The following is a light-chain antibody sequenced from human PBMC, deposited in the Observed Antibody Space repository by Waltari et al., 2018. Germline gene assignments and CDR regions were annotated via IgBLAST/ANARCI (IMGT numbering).Light chain of an antibody. V-gene: IGKV1-17*01. CDR2: AAS. CDR1: QGISSY. Sequence: DIQMTQSPSSLSASVGDTVTITCRASQGISSYLNWFQQKPGKAPKLLIYAASSLESGVPSRFSGSGSGIEFTLTITSLQPEDFAAYYCLQHNSYPLTFGGGTKVEIK. J-gene: IGKJ4*01. CDR3: LQHNSYPLT.